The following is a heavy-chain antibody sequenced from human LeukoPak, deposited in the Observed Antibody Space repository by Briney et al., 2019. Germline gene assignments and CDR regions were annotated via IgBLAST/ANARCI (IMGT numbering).Heavy chain of an antibody. V-gene: IGHV3-21*01. D-gene: IGHD6-19*01. CDR3: ARDLKAVAGTFDY. CDR2: IDSSSRNI. CDR1: GFTFIIYS. Sequence: SGGSLRLSCAASGFTFIIYSMNWVRQAPGKGLEWVSSIDSSSRNINYADSVKGRFTISRDNAKNSLYLQMNSLRAEDTAVYYCARDLKAVAGTFDYWGQGTLVTVSS. J-gene: IGHJ4*02.